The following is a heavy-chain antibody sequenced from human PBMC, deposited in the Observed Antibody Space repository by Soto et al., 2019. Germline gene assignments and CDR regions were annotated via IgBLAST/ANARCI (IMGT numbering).Heavy chain of an antibody. Sequence: QVQLVESGGVVVQPGRSLRLSCAASGFTFNNYGMHWVRQAPGEGLEWVAVISYDASGKYYADYVTGRFAISRDNSKNMVYMEMNSLRGAETAVYYCAKEKGNWFFDLWGRGTRV. CDR1: GFTFNNYG. CDR2: ISYDASGK. CDR3: AKEKGNWFFDL. J-gene: IGHJ2*01. V-gene: IGHV3-30*18.